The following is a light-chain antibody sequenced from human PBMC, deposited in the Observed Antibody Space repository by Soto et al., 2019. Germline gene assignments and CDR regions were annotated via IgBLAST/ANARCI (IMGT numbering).Light chain of an antibody. J-gene: IGLJ1*01. CDR3: SSYAGSNIHYV. CDR2: EVS. V-gene: IGLV2-8*01. Sequence: QSALTQPPSASGSPAQSVTISCTGTSSDVGGYNYVSWYQQHPGKAPKLMIYEVSKRPSGVPDRFSGSKSGNTASLTVSGLQAEDEADYYCSSYAGSNIHYVFGTGTKLTVL. CDR1: SSDVGGYNY.